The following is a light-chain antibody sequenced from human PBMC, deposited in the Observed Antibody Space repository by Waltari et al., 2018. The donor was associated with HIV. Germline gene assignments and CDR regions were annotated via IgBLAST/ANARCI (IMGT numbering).Light chain of an antibody. CDR3: QQYHRVPYT. CDR2: WES. CDR1: PSLLYTSANKNF. J-gene: IGKJ2*01. V-gene: IGKV4-1*01. Sequence: DVVVTQSPDSLAVSVCETATLNCKSNPSLLYTSANKNFLAWYKQKPGQRPKLLIYWESTRKSGVPDRFIGSGFGTDFTLTISTWQAEDVAVYYCQQYHRVPYTFGQGTKLKIK.